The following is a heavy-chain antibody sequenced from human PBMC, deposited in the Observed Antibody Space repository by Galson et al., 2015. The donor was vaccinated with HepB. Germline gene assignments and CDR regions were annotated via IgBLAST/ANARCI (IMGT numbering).Heavy chain of an antibody. CDR2: ISNSGGRS. CDR1: GFNFSSYA. CDR3: AKSVFGGYSYGYYDY. Sequence: SLRLSCAASGFNFSSYAMSWVRQAPGKGLEWVSGISNSGGRSYADSVKGRFTISRDNSKNTLHLQMNSLRAEDTAVYYCAKSVFGGYSYGYYDYWGQGNPGHRLL. J-gene: IGHJ4*02. V-gene: IGHV3-23*01. D-gene: IGHD5-18*01.